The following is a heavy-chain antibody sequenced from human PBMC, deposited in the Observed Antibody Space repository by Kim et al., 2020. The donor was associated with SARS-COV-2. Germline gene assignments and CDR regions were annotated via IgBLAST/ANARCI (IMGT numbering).Heavy chain of an antibody. V-gene: IGHV3-7*01. CDR1: GFTFSRYW. Sequence: GSLRLSCTPSGFTFSRYWMTWVRQAPGKGLDWVANIKDDGREKKYVDSVKGRFTISRDNAQNALYLQMSSLRVEDMAVYYCARDSGRGFDLWGRGTLVTVSS. J-gene: IGHJ2*01. D-gene: IGHD5-12*01. CDR2: IKDDGREK. CDR3: ARDSGRGFDL.